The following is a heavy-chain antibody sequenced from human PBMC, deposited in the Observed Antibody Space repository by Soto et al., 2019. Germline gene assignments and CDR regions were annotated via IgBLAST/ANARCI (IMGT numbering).Heavy chain of an antibody. CDR1: GYTFTSYG. V-gene: IGHV1-18*01. CDR2: ISAYNGNT. D-gene: IGHD3-9*01. J-gene: IGHJ6*02. Sequence: ASVKFSCKASGYTFTSYGISWVRQAPGQGLEWMGWISAYNGNTNYAQKLQGRVTMTTDTSTSTAYMELRSLRSDDTAVYYCARADILTGYYLYYYYYGMDVWGQGTTVTVSS. CDR3: ARADILTGYYLYYYYYGMDV.